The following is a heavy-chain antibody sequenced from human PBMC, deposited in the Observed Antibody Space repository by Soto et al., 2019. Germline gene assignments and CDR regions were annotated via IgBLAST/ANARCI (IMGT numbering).Heavy chain of an antibody. J-gene: IGHJ4*02. Sequence: QVQLQESGPGLVKPSQTLSLTCTVSGGSISSGDYYWSWIRQPPGKGLEWIGYIYYSGSAYYNPSLKSRLTISVDTSKNQFSLRLTSVTAADTAVYYCARYHDFGASRSFDYWGRGTLVTVSS. CDR2: IYYSGSA. CDR3: ARYHDFGASRSFDY. D-gene: IGHD4-17*01. CDR1: GGSISSGDYY. V-gene: IGHV4-30-4*01.